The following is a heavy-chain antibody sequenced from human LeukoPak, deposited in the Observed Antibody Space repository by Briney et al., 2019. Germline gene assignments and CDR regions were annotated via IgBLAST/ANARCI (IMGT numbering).Heavy chain of an antibody. CDR3: ARSNYYGSGSLLYYYYMDV. V-gene: IGHV3-53*01. J-gene: IGHJ6*03. D-gene: IGHD3-10*01. CDR1: GFTVSSNY. Sequence: GGSLRLSCAASGFTVSSNYMSWVRQAPGKGLEWVSIIYTGGSTYYADSVMGRFTISRANSKNTLYLQMNSLRVEDTAVYYCARSNYYGSGSLLYYYYMDVWGKGTTVTVSS. CDR2: IYTGGST.